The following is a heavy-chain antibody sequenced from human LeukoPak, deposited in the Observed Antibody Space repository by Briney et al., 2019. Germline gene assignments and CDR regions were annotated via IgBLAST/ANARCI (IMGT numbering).Heavy chain of an antibody. J-gene: IGHJ4*02. CDR1: GFTFSSYA. CDR3: AKPPSSGSGWMTFDY. D-gene: IGHD6-19*01. V-gene: IGHV3-23*01. Sequence: TGGSLRLSCAASGFTFSSYAMSWVRQAPGKGLEWVSAISGSGGSTYYADSVKGRFTISRDNSKNTLYLQMNSLRAEDTAVYYCAKPPSSGSGWMTFDYRGQGTLVTVSS. CDR2: ISGSGGST.